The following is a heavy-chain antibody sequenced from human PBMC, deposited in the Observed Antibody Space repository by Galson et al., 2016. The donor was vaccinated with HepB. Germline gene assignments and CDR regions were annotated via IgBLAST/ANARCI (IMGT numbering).Heavy chain of an antibody. Sequence: SLRLSCAASGFAFSAFGMHWVRQAPGKGLEWVADIWHDGWTKHYADSMKGRFTISRDNSLHTLYLHVSTLRVEDTAVYYCARSSPVGATHAGLDSWGQGTLVAVSS. J-gene: IGHJ4*02. CDR1: GFAFSAFG. CDR2: IWHDGWTK. V-gene: IGHV3-33*01. CDR3: ARSSPVGATHAGLDS. D-gene: IGHD1-26*01.